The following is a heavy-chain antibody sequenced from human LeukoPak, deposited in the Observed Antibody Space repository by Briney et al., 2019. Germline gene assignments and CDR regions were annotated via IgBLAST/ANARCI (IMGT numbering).Heavy chain of an antibody. CDR2: IYTSGNT. CDR3: ARDLDGPILGGWFDP. Sequence: SDTLSLTCTVSGGSISSYYWGWIRQPAGKGLEWIGRIYTSGNTNYNPSLKSPVTISVDKSKDQFSLKLSSVTAADTAVYYCARDLDGPILGGWFDPWGQGTLVTVSP. D-gene: IGHD3/OR15-3a*01. J-gene: IGHJ5*02. V-gene: IGHV4-4*07. CDR1: GGSISSYY.